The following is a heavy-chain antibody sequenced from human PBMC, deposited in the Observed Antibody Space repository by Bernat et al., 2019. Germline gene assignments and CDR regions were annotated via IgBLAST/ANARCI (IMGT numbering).Heavy chain of an antibody. J-gene: IGHJ6*03. V-gene: IGHV1-69*01. Sequence: QVQLVQSGAEVKKPGSSVRVSCKASGGTFSSYAISWVRQAPGQGLEWMGGIIPIFGTANYAQKFQGRVTITADESTNTAYMELSSLRSEDTAVYYCAREGVGRDFWSGYQNLYYYYYMDVWGKGTTVTVSS. CDR1: GGTFSSYA. CDR2: IIPIFGTA. CDR3: AREGVGRDFWSGYQNLYYYYYMDV. D-gene: IGHD3-3*01.